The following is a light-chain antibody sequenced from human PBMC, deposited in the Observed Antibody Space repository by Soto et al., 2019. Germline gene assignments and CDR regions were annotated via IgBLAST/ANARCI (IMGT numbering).Light chain of an antibody. V-gene: IGKV1-39*01. CDR1: QSISIY. J-gene: IGKJ5*01. CDR3: QQTYSVPLT. CDR2: GSS. Sequence: IQMSQSPSSLSASAGDRVSISCRASQSISIYLNWYQQKPGKVPKLLIYGSSTLQSEVPSRFSGSGSGTDFTLTISSLQPEDSATYFWQQTYSVPLTFGQGTRVEIK.